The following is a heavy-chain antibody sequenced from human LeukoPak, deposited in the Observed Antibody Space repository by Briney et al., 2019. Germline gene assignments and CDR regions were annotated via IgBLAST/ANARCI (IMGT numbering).Heavy chain of an antibody. D-gene: IGHD4-17*01. CDR3: AREPSTGTLDY. V-gene: IGHV4-59*01. Sequence: SETLSLTCTVSGGSISSYYWSWIRQPPGKGLEWIGYIYYSGSTNYNPSLKSRVTISVDTSKNQFSLKLSSVTAADTAVYYCAREPSTGTLDYWGQGTLVTVSS. J-gene: IGHJ4*02. CDR2: IYYSGST. CDR1: GGSISSYY.